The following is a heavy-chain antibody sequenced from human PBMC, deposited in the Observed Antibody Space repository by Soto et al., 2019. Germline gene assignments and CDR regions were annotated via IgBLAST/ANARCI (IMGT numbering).Heavy chain of an antibody. J-gene: IGHJ3*02. CDR2: IYHSGST. CDR1: GGSISSYY. D-gene: IGHD5-12*01. Sequence: PSETLSLTCTVSGGSISSYYWSWIRQPPGKGLEWIGYIYHSGSTNYNPSLKSRVTISLDTSKNQFSLKLSSVTAADTAVYYCARAAYSGYDFYAFDIWGQGTMVTVSS. CDR3: ARAAYSGYDFYAFDI. V-gene: IGHV4-59*01.